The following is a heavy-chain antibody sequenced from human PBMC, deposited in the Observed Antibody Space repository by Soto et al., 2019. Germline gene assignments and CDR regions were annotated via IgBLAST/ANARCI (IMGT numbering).Heavy chain of an antibody. Sequence: QVQLQESGPGLVKPSQTLSVTCTVSGGSVSSDDYSWSWIRQHPGNGLEWIGYIRDSVSTYYNPSLEGRVTISVDTSENQFSLRLRSVTAADTAVYYCARAMANYFDYWGQGTLVTASS. CDR2: IRDSVST. D-gene: IGHD2-8*01. V-gene: IGHV4-31*03. J-gene: IGHJ4*02. CDR3: ARAMANYFDY. CDR1: GGSVSSDDYS.